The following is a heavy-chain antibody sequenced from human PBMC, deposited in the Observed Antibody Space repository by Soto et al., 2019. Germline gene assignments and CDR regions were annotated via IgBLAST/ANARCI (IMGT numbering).Heavy chain of an antibody. V-gene: IGHV4-59*01. CDR2: VFYGGT. D-gene: IGHD3-16*01. Sequence: KLSETLSLTCSVSGRSMSSNYWSWIRQSPDKGLEWLGYVFYGGTDYNPSLGGRVSMSVETSKSQFSLKLTSVTVADTAVYYCASYRGALYFESWGPGILVTVPQ. CDR1: GRSMSSNY. CDR3: ASYRGALYFES. J-gene: IGHJ4*02.